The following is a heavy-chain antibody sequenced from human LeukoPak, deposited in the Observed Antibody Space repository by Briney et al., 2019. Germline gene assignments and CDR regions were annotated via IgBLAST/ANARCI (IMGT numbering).Heavy chain of an antibody. J-gene: IGHJ4*02. CDR2: IRSTANSYAT. D-gene: IGHD1-1*01. CDR3: ITERSGAFDY. V-gene: IGHV3-73*01. CDR1: GFTSSDSA. Sequence: GGSLRLSCAASGFTSSDSALHWVRQASGKGLEWVGRIRSTANSYATAYDVSVKGRFTISRDDSKNTLYLHMNSLKTEDTAMYYCITERSGAFDYWGQGTPVTVSP.